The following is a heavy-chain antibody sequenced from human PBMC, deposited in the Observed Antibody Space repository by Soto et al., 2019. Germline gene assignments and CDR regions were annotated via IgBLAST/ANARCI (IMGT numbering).Heavy chain of an antibody. V-gene: IGHV3-33*01. Sequence: QVQLVESGGGVVQPGRSLRLSCAASGFTFSSYGMHWVRQAPGKGLEWVAVIWYDGSNKYYADSVKGRFTISRDNSKNTLYLQMNSLRAEDTAVYYCARGYCSGGSCRRGNDAFDIWGQGTMVTVSS. J-gene: IGHJ3*02. D-gene: IGHD2-15*01. CDR3: ARGYCSGGSCRRGNDAFDI. CDR2: IWYDGSNK. CDR1: GFTFSSYG.